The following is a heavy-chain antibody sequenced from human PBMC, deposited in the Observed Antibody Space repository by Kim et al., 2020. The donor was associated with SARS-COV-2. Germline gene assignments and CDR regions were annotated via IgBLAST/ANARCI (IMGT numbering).Heavy chain of an antibody. J-gene: IGHJ5*02. Sequence: KSRVTISVATSKNQFSLKLSSVTAADTAVYYCARHDGSGCYGKLGWFDPWGQGTLVTVSS. CDR3: ARHDGSGCYGKLGWFDP. V-gene: IGHV4-39*01. D-gene: IGHD6-19*01.